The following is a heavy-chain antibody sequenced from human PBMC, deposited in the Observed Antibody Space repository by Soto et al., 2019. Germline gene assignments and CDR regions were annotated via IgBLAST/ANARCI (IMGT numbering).Heavy chain of an antibody. CDR3: TRSLAIDFDS. J-gene: IGHJ4*02. CDR1: GFNFGACA. V-gene: IGHV3-49*04. CDR2: IRRMAYGGTT. Sequence: GGSLRLSCSASGFNFGACAMSWVRQAPGKGLEWVGFIRRMAYGGTTDYAASVKGRFSISRDDSKSIVYLQMNSLEIEDTAVYYCTRSLAIDFDSWGQGTLVTVSS.